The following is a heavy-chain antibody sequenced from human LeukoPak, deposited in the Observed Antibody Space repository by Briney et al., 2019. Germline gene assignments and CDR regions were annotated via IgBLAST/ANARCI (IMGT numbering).Heavy chain of an antibody. D-gene: IGHD3-22*01. V-gene: IGHV3-30*03. Sequence: GGSLRLSCAASGFSFSSHGMHWVRQVPGKGLEWVAVISYDGSNKYYVDSVKGRFTISRDNSKNTLYLQMNSLRAEDTAVYYCARDSSHAGYYYDTSGFDYWGQGTLVTVSS. CDR1: GFSFSSHG. CDR3: ARDSSHAGYYYDTSGFDY. CDR2: ISYDGSNK. J-gene: IGHJ4*02.